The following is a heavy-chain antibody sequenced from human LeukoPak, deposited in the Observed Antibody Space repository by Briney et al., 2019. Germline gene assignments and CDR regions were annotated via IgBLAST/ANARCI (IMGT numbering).Heavy chain of an antibody. Sequence: SGGSLRLSCAASGLTFSNYWMCWVRQAPGKGLEWVANIMADGSEIYYVDSVKGRFTISRDNAKNSLYLQMDTLRVDGTAVYYCVRDLSRSSGTYCPPYFDYWGQGTLVTVSS. CDR3: VRDLSRSSGTYCPPYFDY. V-gene: IGHV3-7*01. CDR1: GLTFSNYW. J-gene: IGHJ4*02. D-gene: IGHD1-26*01. CDR2: IMADGSEI.